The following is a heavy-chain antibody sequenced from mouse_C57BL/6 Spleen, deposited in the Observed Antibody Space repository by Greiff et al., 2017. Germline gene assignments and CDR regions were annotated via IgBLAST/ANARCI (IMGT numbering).Heavy chain of an antibody. V-gene: IGHV1-82*01. Sequence: VQLVESGPELVKPGASVKISCKASGYAFSSSWMNWVKQRPGKGLEWIGRIYPGDGDTNYNGKFKGKATLTADKSSSTAYMQLSSLTSEDSAVYFCARAYYDYDDFDYWGQGTTLTVSS. CDR1: GYAFSSSW. J-gene: IGHJ2*01. D-gene: IGHD2-4*01. CDR3: ARAYYDYDDFDY. CDR2: IYPGDGDT.